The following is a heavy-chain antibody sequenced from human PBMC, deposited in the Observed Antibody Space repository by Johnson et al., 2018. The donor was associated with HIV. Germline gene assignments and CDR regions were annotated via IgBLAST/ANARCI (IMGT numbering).Heavy chain of an antibody. V-gene: IGHV3-30*18. CDR2: ISYDGSNT. J-gene: IGHJ3*02. D-gene: IGHD2-2*02. CDR1: GFTFSSYA. CDR3: AKDMGAYQLLYAFDI. Sequence: QVQLVESGGGLVQPGGSLRLSCAASGFTFSSYAMHWVRQTPGKGLEWVAIISYDGSNTYYADSVKGRFTISRDNSKNTLYLQMNSLRAEDTAVYYCAKDMGAYQLLYAFDIWGQGTMVTVSS.